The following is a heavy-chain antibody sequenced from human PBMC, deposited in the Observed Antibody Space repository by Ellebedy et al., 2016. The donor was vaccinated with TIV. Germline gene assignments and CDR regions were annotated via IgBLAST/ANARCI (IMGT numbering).Heavy chain of an antibody. V-gene: IGHV3-23*01. CDR2: IGAGAAST. D-gene: IGHD6-13*01. J-gene: IGHJ5*02. CDR3: AKAPIAAAGSGNWFDP. Sequence: GESLKISCAASGFTFSTYAMNWVRQAPGKGLEGVSSIGAGAASTYYADSVEGRFAISRDNSRDTLFLQMNSLRVEDTAVYYCAKAPIAAAGSGNWFDPWGQGTLVTVSS. CDR1: GFTFSTYA.